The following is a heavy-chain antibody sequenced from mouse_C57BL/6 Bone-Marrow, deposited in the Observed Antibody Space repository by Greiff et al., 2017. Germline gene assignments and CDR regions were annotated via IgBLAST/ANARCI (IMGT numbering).Heavy chain of an antibody. D-gene: IGHD1-1*01. CDR1: GFNIKNTY. CDR3: ARSMYYGSSPWFAY. Sequence: EVQLVESVAELVRPGASVKLSCTASGFNIKNTYMHWVKQRPEQGLEWIGRIDPANGNTKYAPKFQGKATITADTSSNTAYLQLSSLTSEDTAIYYCARSMYYGSSPWFAYWGQGTLVTVSA. J-gene: IGHJ3*01. V-gene: IGHV14-3*01. CDR2: IDPANGNT.